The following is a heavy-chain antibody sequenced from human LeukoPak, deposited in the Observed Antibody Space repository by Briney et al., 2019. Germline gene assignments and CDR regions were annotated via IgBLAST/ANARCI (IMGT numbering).Heavy chain of an antibody. Sequence: GGSLRLSCAGSDFTFSTYWMHWVRQAPGKGLVWVSRISTDGISRTYADSVKGRFTISRDNAKNTLYLQMNSLRAEDTAVYYCARERDIPDYWGQGTLVTVSS. D-gene: IGHD2-15*01. CDR1: DFTFSTYW. V-gene: IGHV3-74*01. J-gene: IGHJ4*02. CDR3: ARERDIPDY. CDR2: ISTDGISR.